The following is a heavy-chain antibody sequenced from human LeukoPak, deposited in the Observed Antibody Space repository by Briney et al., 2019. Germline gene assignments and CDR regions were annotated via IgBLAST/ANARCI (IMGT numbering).Heavy chain of an antibody. Sequence: PGGSLRLSCAASGFTFDDYGMSWVRQAPGKGLECVSGINWNGGSTGYADSVKGRFTISRDNAKNSLYLQMNSLRAEDTAVYYCARLSQFPYYYGTPGGGYFDYWGQGTLVTVSS. V-gene: IGHV3-20*04. D-gene: IGHD3-10*01. CDR3: ARLSQFPYYYGTPGGGYFDY. CDR2: INWNGGST. J-gene: IGHJ4*02. CDR1: GFTFDDYG.